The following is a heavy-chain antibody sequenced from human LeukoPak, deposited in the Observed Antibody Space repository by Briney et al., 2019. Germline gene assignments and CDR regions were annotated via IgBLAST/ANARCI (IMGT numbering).Heavy chain of an antibody. V-gene: IGHV4-4*02. J-gene: IGHJ4*02. CDR2: IYHSGST. Sequence: PSGTLSLTCAVSGGSISSSNWWSWVRQPPGKGLEWIGEIYHSGSTNYNPSLKSRVTISVDKSKNQFSLKLSSVTAADTAVYYCARDGTIAAAGIPLDYWGQGTLVTVSS. CDR1: GGSISSSNW. D-gene: IGHD6-13*01. CDR3: ARDGTIAAAGIPLDY.